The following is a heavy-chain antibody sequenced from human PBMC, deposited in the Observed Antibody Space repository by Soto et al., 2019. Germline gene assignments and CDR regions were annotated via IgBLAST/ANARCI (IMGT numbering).Heavy chain of an antibody. D-gene: IGHD6-25*01. CDR2: INPNGGST. V-gene: IGHV1-46*03. Sequence: QVQLVQSGAEVKKPGASVKISCEASGYSFTSQYVHWVRQAPGQGLEWMGIINPNGGSTTYAQKCKGRVTMTRDTSTSTVYRERSSLTSEDPAVYYCAREQGLRPGGGGTEPLDIWGQGTMVTVAS. CDR3: AREQGLRPGGGGTEPLDI. J-gene: IGHJ3*02. CDR1: GYSFTSQY.